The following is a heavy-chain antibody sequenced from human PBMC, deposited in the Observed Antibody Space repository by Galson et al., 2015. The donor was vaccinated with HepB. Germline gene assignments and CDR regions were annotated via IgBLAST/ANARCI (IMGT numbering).Heavy chain of an antibody. CDR2: TYYRSKWYH. J-gene: IGHJ3*02. Sequence: CAISGDSVSSHTAGWNWIRQSPSRGLEWLGRTYYRSKWYHDNADSVQGRITINPDTSKNQFSLLLTSVTPEDAAVYYCARVLSYRDSSGYQIFDAFDIWSQGTMVTVSS. CDR1: GDSVSSHTAG. CDR3: ARVLSYRDSSGYQIFDAFDI. V-gene: IGHV6-1*01. D-gene: IGHD3-22*01.